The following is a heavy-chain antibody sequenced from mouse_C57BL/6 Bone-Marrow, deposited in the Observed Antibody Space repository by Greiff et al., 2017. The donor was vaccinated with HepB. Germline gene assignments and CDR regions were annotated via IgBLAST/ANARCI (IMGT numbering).Heavy chain of an antibody. Sequence: EVQLQESGGGLVQPGGSLSLSCAASGFTFTDYYMSWVRQPPGKALEWLGFIRNKANGYTTEYSASVKGRFTISRDTSQSILYLQMNALRAEDSATYYCARYYYAMDYWGQGTSVTVSS. CDR3: ARYYYAMDY. J-gene: IGHJ4*01. V-gene: IGHV7-3*01. CDR1: GFTFTDYY. CDR2: IRNKANGYTT.